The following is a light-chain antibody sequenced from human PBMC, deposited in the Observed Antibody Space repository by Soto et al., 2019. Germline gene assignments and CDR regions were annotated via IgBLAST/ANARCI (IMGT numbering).Light chain of an antibody. J-gene: IGKJ5*01. Sequence: EIVLPPSPGTLSLSPGERAPLSCRASQSVSSSYLAWYQQKPGQAPRLLIYGASSRATGIPDRFSGSGSGTDFTLTISRLEPEDFAVYYCQQYGSSVTFGQGTRLEIK. CDR3: QQYGSSVT. CDR2: GAS. V-gene: IGKV3-20*01. CDR1: QSVSSSY.